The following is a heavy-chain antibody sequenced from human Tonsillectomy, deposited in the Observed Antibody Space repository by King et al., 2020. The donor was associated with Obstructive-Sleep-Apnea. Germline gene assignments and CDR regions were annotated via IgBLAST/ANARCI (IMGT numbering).Heavy chain of an antibody. CDR2: VYHSGSA. Sequence: LQLQESGPGLVKPSDTLSLTCTVSGFSISSSSYWGWIRQPPGKGLEWLGNVYHSGSAYYNPSLKSRVSISVDTSTNQFSLNLNSVTAADTAIYYCARGAKYTPDAFDVWGQGTMVTVSS. CDR3: ARGAKYTPDAFDV. D-gene: IGHD1-1*01. V-gene: IGHV4-38-2*02. CDR1: GFSISSSSY. J-gene: IGHJ3*01.